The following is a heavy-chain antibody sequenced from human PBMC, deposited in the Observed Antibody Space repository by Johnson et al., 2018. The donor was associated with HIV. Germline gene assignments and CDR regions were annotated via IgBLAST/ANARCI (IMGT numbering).Heavy chain of an antibody. Sequence: VQLVESGGDLVQPGGSLRLSCAASGFRFNSYWMSWVRQVPGKGLEFVANIKEDGSEKSCVDSVKGRFTISRDNAKNSLYLQMNSLRAEDTAVYYCARDPGYSSFDIWGQGAMVIVSS. CDR1: GFRFNSYW. V-gene: IGHV3-7*05. CDR3: ARDPGYSSFDI. CDR2: IKEDGSEK. D-gene: IGHD5-12*01. J-gene: IGHJ3*02.